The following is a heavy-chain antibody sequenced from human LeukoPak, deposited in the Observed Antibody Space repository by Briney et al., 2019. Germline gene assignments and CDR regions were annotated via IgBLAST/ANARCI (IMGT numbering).Heavy chain of an antibody. CDR2: IYYSGST. J-gene: IGHJ4*02. V-gene: IGHV4-31*03. Sequence: SQTLSLTCTVSGGSINSGGYYWSWIRQHPGKGLEWIGYIYYSGSTYYNPSLKSRVTISVDTSKNQFSLKLSSVTAADTAVYYCARATYSSGWGTSDYWGQGTLVTVSS. CDR3: ARATYSSGWGTSDY. CDR1: GGSINSGGYY. D-gene: IGHD6-19*01.